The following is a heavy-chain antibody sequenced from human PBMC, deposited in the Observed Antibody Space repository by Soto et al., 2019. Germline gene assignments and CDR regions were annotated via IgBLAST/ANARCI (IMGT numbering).Heavy chain of an antibody. Sequence: QVQLQESGPGLVKPSETLSLTCTVSGGSISSYYWSWIRQPPGKGLEWIGYIYYSGSTNYNPSLKSRVTISVDTSKNQFSLKLSSVTAAYTAVYYCARHGDSYGYGYFDYWGQGTLVTVSS. CDR2: IYYSGST. D-gene: IGHD5-18*01. CDR1: GGSISSYY. V-gene: IGHV4-59*08. J-gene: IGHJ4*02. CDR3: ARHGDSYGYGYFDY.